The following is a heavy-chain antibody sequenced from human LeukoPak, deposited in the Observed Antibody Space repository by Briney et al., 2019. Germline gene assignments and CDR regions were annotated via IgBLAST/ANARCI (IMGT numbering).Heavy chain of an antibody. V-gene: IGHV3-30-3*01. D-gene: IGHD6-6*01. CDR2: ISYDGSNK. CDR1: GFTFSSYA. Sequence: PGGSLRLSCAASGFTFSSYAMHWVRQAPGKGLEWVAVISYDGSNKYYADSVKGRFTISRDDSKNTLYLQMNSLRAEDTAMYYCTRSEYSSSFDYWGQGTLVTVSS. J-gene: IGHJ4*02. CDR3: TRSEYSSSFDY.